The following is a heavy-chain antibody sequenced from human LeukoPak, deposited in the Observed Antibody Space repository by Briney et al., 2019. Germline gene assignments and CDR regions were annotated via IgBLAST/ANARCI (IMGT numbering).Heavy chain of an antibody. CDR1: GFSIRDGNY. Sequence: SESLSLTCTASGFSIRDGNYRGWIRQPPGRGLEWIGSIHQSGTTYYNGSLKSRVTLSVDTSKNQFSLQLTSVTAADTAIYYCVRSRLGYCDIGTRYLNWFDPWGQGLLGTVSS. CDR2: IHQSGTT. CDR3: VRSRLGYCDIGTRYLNWFDP. J-gene: IGHJ5*02. D-gene: IGHD2/OR15-2a*01. V-gene: IGHV4-38-2*02.